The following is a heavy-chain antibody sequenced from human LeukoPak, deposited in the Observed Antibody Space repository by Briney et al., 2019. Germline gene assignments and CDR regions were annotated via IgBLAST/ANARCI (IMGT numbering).Heavy chain of an antibody. D-gene: IGHD3-10*01. J-gene: IGHJ4*02. CDR1: GFTFSYYG. CDR3: ARGTVTMVDY. Sequence: GGSLRLSCAASGFTFSYYGMHWVRQAPGKGLEWVAVIWYDGSNKYYADSVRGRFTISRDNSKNTLYLQMNSLRAEDTAVYYCARGTVTMVDYWGQGTLVTVSS. V-gene: IGHV3-33*01. CDR2: IWYDGSNK.